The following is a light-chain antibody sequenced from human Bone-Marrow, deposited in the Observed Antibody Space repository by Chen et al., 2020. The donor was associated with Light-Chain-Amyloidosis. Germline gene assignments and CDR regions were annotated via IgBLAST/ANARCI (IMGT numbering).Light chain of an antibody. CDR1: NSNVGSYNY. J-gene: IGLJ3*02. V-gene: IGLV2-14*01. CDR2: EVS. CDR3: SSFTSSNTWV. Sequence: QSALTQPASVSGSPGQSITISCIGTNSNVGSYNYVSWYQHHPGKAPKLMICEVSNRPSGVSDRFCGTKTGNTASLTISGLQAEDEADYYCSSFTSSNTWVFGGGTKLTVL.